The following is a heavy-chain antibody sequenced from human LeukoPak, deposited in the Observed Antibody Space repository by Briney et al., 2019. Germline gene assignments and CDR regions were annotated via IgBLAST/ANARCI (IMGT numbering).Heavy chain of an antibody. Sequence: SETLSLTCTVSIDSISSYYWSWVRQPPGKGLGWIATIYYSGTTYYNAPLKSRVTISVDTSENQFSLKLSSVTAADTVVYYCARYVVVTAKYYFDYWGQGTLVTVSS. J-gene: IGHJ4*02. CDR1: IDSISSYY. D-gene: IGHD2-21*02. V-gene: IGHV4-39*01. CDR3: ARYVVVTAKYYFDY. CDR2: IYYSGTT.